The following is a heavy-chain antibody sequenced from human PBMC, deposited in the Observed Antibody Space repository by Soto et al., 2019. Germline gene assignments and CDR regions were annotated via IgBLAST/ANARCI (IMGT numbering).Heavy chain of an antibody. Sequence: GGSLRLSCAAPGFNMNTFALSWVRQATGKGLQWGSTIGGSGGSTFYADSVKGRFTISRDNSKNTVCLQMNSLRAEDTAVYYCAKRILGEFSVGPTFDYWGQGTLVTVSS. CDR1: GFNMNTFA. CDR3: AKRILGEFSVGPTFDY. D-gene: IGHD3-16*02. V-gene: IGHV3-23*01. J-gene: IGHJ4*02. CDR2: IGGSGGST.